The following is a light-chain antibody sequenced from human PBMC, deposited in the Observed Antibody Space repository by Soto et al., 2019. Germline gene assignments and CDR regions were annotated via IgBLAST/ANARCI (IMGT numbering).Light chain of an antibody. CDR1: SSDVGAYNY. J-gene: IGLJ2*01. Sequence: QSALTQPASVSGSPGQLITISCTGTSSDVGAYNYVSWYQQHPGKAPKLMIYDVSNRPSGVSNRFSGSKSGNTASLTISGLQAEDEADYYCSSYTSSSTVVFGGGTMLTVL. CDR2: DVS. V-gene: IGLV2-14*01. CDR3: SSYTSSSTVV.